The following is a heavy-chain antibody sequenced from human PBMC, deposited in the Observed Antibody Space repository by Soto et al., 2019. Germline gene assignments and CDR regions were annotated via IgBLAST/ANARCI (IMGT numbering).Heavy chain of an antibody. CDR3: ARGGGATTVYYYGMDV. D-gene: IGHD5-12*01. V-gene: IGHV1-2*04. CDR2: INPNSGGT. J-gene: IGHJ6*02. CDR1: GYTFTGYY. Sequence: QVQLVQSGAEVKKPGASVKVSCKASGYTFTGYYMHWVRQAPGQGLEWMGWINPNSGGTNYAQKFQGWVTMIRDTSISTAYMELSRLRSDDTAVYYCARGGGATTVYYYGMDVWGQGTTVTVSS.